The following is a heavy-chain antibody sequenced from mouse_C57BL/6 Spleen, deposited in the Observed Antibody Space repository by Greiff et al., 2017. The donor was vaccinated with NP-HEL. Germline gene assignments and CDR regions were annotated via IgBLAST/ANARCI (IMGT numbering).Heavy chain of an antibody. CDR3: ARVGSSFPYFDV. D-gene: IGHD1-1*01. Sequence: QVQLQQSGAELVKPGASVKISCKASGYAFSSYWMNWVKQRPGKGLEWIGQIYPGDGDTNYNGKFKGKATLTADKSSSTAYMQLSSLTSEDSTVYCCARVGSSFPYFDVWGTGTTVTVSS. CDR2: IYPGDGDT. J-gene: IGHJ1*03. CDR1: GYAFSSYW. V-gene: IGHV1-80*01.